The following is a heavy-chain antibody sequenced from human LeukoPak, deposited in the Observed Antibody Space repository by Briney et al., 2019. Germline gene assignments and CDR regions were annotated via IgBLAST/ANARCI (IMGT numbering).Heavy chain of an antibody. V-gene: IGHV3-7*01. D-gene: IGHD5-18*01. CDR1: GFTFSSYW. CDR3: ARDLSGVTGYTYGRGIDY. J-gene: IGHJ4*02. CDR2: IKKDGSEK. Sequence: GGSLRLSCAASGFTFSSYWMSWVRQAPGKGLEWVANIKKDGSEKYVDSVKGRFTISRDNAKTSLYLQMNSLRAEDTAVYYCARDLSGVTGYTYGRGIDYWGQGTLVTVSS.